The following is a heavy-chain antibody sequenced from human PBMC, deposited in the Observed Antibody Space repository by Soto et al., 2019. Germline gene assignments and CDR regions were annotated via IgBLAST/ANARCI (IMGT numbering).Heavy chain of an antibody. CDR3: ARPTQYCSAGTCYSCASDY. V-gene: IGHV3-11*01. CDR1: GFTFSDYY. CDR2: ISKTAGTV. Sequence: QVQVVESGGGLVRPGGSLRLSCAATGFTFSDYYMSWIRQAPGKGLDWLADISKTAGTVHYADSVKGRFSISRDNARNSLFLQLNSLRVEDTAVYYCARPTQYCSAGTCYSCASDYWGQGTLVTVSS. D-gene: IGHD2-15*01. J-gene: IGHJ4*02.